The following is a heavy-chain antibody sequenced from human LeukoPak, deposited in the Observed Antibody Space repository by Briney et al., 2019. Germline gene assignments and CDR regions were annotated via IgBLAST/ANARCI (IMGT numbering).Heavy chain of an antibody. CDR3: ARDRYYDSSGLDY. CDR1: GFTFSSYS. Sequence: GGSLRLSCAASGFTFSSYSMNWVRQAPGKGLEWVSSISSSSGYIYYADSVKGRFTISRDNAKNSLYLQMNSLRAEDTAVYYCARDRYYDSSGLDYWGQGTLVTVSS. CDR2: ISSSSGYI. D-gene: IGHD3-22*01. V-gene: IGHV3-21*01. J-gene: IGHJ4*02.